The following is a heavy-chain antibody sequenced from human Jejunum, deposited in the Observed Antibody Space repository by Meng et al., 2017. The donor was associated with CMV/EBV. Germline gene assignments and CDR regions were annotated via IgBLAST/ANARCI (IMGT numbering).Heavy chain of an antibody. CDR2: INPSSGAI. V-gene: IGHV1-2*02. Sequence: QVQLLQSGAEVKKPGASVKVSCKASGYAFTGYYIHWLRQAPGQGLEWMGWINPSSGAIFYAQKFQDRVTMSRETSNTTVYMDLSSLRSDDTAVYFCSRGGGGDGTYLLDYWGQGTLVTVSS. CDR3: SRGGGGDGTYLLDY. D-gene: IGHD2-21*01. J-gene: IGHJ4*02. CDR1: GYAFTGYY.